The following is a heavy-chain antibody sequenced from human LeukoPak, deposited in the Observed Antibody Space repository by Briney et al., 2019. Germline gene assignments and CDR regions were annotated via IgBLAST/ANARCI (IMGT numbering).Heavy chain of an antibody. V-gene: IGHV5-51*01. D-gene: IGHD3-22*01. CDR2: IYPGDSDT. J-gene: IGHJ4*02. CDR3: ARHSYYYDSSGYYLDY. CDR1: GYSFTSYW. Sequence: GESLKISCKGSGYSFTSYWIGWVRQMPGKGLEWMGIIYPGDSDTRYSPSFQGQVTISADKSISTAYLQWGSLKASDTAMYYCARHSYYYDSSGYYLDYWGQGTLVPVSS.